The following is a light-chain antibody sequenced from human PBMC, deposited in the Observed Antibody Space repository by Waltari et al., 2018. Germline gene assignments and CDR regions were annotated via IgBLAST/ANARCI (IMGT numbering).Light chain of an antibody. Sequence: QSALTQPASVSGSPGQSITISCTGTSSDVGVYDFVSWYQQYPCKAPKLVIYDVYYRPSGVSHRFSASKSGNTASLTISGLQTEDEADYYCSSYTSISTSVVFGGGTKLTVL. J-gene: IGLJ2*01. CDR3: SSYTSISTSVV. CDR1: SSDVGVYDF. CDR2: DVY. V-gene: IGLV2-14*03.